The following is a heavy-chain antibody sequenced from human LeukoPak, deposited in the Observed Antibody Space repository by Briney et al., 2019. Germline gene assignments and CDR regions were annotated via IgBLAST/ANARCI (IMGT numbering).Heavy chain of an antibody. CDR2: IKQDGSEK. V-gene: IGHV3-7*03. Sequence: PGGSLRLSCASSGFTFSRYWMSWVRQAPGKGLEWVANIKQDGSEKYYVDSVKDRFTISRDNANNSLYLQMNSLRAEDTALYYCARGSRGDEYYFDYWGQGTLVTVSS. CDR3: ARGSRGDEYYFDY. D-gene: IGHD3-10*01. CDR1: GFTFSRYW. J-gene: IGHJ4*02.